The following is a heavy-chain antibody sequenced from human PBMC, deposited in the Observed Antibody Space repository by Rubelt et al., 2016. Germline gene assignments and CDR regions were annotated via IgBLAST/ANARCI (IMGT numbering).Heavy chain of an antibody. J-gene: IGHJ4*02. CDR3: AKPSGGASHNLDS. D-gene: IGHD3-16*01. Sequence: EVQLVESGGGLIQPGGSLRLSCAASGFTVSINYMSWVRQAPGKGLEWVSLINSNGGSADYADSVTSRLPLSRDNSKNTLFLQMGSLGAEDTATYYCAKPSGGASHNLDSWGQGTLVIVSS. CDR1: GFTVSINY. V-gene: IGHV3-53*01. CDR2: INSNGGSA.